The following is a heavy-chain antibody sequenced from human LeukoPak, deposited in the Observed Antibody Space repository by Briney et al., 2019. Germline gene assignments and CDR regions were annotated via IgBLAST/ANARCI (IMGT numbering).Heavy chain of an antibody. J-gene: IGHJ3*01. CDR1: VGSFSGYY. CDR2: INHGEST. D-gene: IGHD7-27*01. V-gene: IGHV4-34*01. Sequence: SETLSLTRAVYVGSFSGYYWSWIRQPPRKGLGRVGEINHGESTNYNPSLNSPVTISLDTSKSQISLRLTSVTAADTAVYYCARHIAGFSATLGPFDVWGQGTMVTVSS. CDR3: ARHIAGFSATLGPFDV.